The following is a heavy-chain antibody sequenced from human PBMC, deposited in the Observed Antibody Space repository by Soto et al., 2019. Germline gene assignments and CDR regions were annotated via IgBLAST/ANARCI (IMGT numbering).Heavy chain of an antibody. Sequence: QVQLQESGPGLVKPSETLSLTCTVSGDSLTHFYWTWIRQPPGKGLEWIGYVSYIGGTTYNPSLKSRVTISLDTSKSQFSINLSSVTAADTAVYYCARGGYNWNFLTLDYWGRGFLVTVSS. CDR2: VSYIGGT. V-gene: IGHV4-59*01. CDR3: ARGGYNWNFLTLDY. D-gene: IGHD1-7*01. CDR1: GDSLTHFY. J-gene: IGHJ4*02.